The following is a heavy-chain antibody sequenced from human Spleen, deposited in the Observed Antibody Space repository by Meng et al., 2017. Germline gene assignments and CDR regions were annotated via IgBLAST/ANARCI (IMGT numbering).Heavy chain of an antibody. D-gene: IGHD4-11*01. Sequence: VQRSEWGARWLKPSEPLSITCGVSGGSFSDYYWRLIRQPPGKGLEWIGEINHSGSTNYNPSLESRATISVDTSQNNLSLKLSSVTAADSAVYYCARGPTTMAHDFDYWGQGTLVTVSS. CDR1: GGSFSDYY. V-gene: IGHV4-34*01. CDR3: ARGPTTMAHDFDY. J-gene: IGHJ4*02. CDR2: INHSGST.